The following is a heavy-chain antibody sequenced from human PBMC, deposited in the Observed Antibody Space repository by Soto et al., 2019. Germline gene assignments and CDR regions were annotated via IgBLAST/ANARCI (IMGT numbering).Heavy chain of an antibody. CDR1: GFTFSSYW. Sequence: TGGSLRLSCAASGFTFSSYWMSWVRQAPGKGLEWVANIKQDGSEKYYVDSVKGRFTISRDNAKNSLYLQMNSLRAEDTAVYYCARDRYSYYDFWSGSLPYYYYGMDVWGQGTTVTAP. V-gene: IGHV3-7*01. J-gene: IGHJ6*02. CDR3: ARDRYSYYDFWSGSLPYYYYGMDV. CDR2: IKQDGSEK. D-gene: IGHD3-3*01.